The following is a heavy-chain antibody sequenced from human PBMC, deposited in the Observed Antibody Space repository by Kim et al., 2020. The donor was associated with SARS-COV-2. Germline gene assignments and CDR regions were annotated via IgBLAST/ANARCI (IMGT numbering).Heavy chain of an antibody. D-gene: IGHD3-16*01. V-gene: IGHV4-59*01. CDR3: ARMPYGGFDY. J-gene: IGHJ4*02. CDR2: GSH. Sequence: GSHDYHPSLKSRVPIFIDTSNSQVSLRLSSVTAADTALYFCARMPYGGFDYWGQGTLVTVSS.